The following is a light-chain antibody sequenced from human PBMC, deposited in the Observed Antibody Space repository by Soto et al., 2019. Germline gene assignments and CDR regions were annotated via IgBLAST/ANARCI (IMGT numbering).Light chain of an antibody. CDR1: QSVSSSY. CDR2: GAS. CDR3: QHYGSSFT. V-gene: IGKV3-20*01. J-gene: IGKJ3*01. Sequence: EIVLTQSPGTLSLSPGERATLSCRASQSVSSSYLAWYQQKPGQAPRLLIYGASSRATGIPDRFSGSGSGTDFTLTISRLVPEDFAGYYCQHYGSSFTCGPGTKVYIK.